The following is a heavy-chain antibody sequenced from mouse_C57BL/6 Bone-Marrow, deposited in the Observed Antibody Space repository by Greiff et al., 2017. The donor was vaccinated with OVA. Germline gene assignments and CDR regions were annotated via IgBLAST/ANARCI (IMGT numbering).Heavy chain of an antibody. CDR1: GYTFTSYW. V-gene: IGHV1-55*01. CDR2: IYPGSGST. Sequence: QVQLQQPGAALVKPGASVKMSCTASGYTFTSYWITWVKQRPGQGLEWIGDIYPGSGSTTYNEKFSSKATLTVDTSASTAYMPLSSLTSEDSAVYYCARWYFDVWGSGTTVTVSS. J-gene: IGHJ1*01. CDR3: ARWYFDV.